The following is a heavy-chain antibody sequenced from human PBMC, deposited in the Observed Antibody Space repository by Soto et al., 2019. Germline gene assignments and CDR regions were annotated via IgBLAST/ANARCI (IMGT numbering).Heavy chain of an antibody. CDR2: IYYSGST. CDR3: ARGYNWFDP. J-gene: IGHJ5*02. CDR1: GDSISSSY. V-gene: IGHV4-59*12. Sequence: SETLSRTCSGSGDSISSSYCSWIRLPPGKGLEWIGYIYYSGSTNYNPSLKSRVIISLDTSKNQFSLKLSSVTAADTAVYYCARGYNWFDPWGQGTLVTVSS.